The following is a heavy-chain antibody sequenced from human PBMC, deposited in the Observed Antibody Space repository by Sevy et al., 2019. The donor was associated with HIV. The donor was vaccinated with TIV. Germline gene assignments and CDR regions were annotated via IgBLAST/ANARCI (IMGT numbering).Heavy chain of an antibody. Sequence: GGSLRLSCAASGFVFSSYTMNWVRQSPGKGLEWVSSISSSSRYIFYAYSVKGRFTISRDNARNSLNLQMNSLRAEDTAVYYCARDMAYGSGSIVYDYWGQGTLVTVSS. J-gene: IGHJ4*02. D-gene: IGHD3-10*01. CDR3: ARDMAYGSGSIVYDY. CDR1: GFVFSSYT. CDR2: ISSSSRYI. V-gene: IGHV3-21*01.